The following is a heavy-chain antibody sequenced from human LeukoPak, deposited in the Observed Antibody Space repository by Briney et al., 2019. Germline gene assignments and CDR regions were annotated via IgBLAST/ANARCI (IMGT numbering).Heavy chain of an antibody. J-gene: IGHJ4*02. CDR3: ARQSISGSSLSYFDY. Sequence: SETLSLTCTVSGGSISSYYWSWIRQPPGKGLEWIGNIYDSGSTNYNPSLKSRVTISVDTSKNRCSLKLSSVTAADTAVYYCARQSISGSSLSYFDYWGQGTLVNVSS. CDR1: GGSISSYY. D-gene: IGHD3-22*01. CDR2: IYDSGST. V-gene: IGHV4-59*01.